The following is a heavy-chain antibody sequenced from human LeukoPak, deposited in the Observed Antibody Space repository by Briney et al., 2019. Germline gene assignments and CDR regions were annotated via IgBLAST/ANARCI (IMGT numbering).Heavy chain of an antibody. J-gene: IGHJ4*02. CDR3: ARPGDIVVVPAAFDY. D-gene: IGHD2-2*01. Sequence: GGSLRLSCAASGFTFSSYGMHWVRQAPGKGLEWVAFIRYDGSNKYYADSVKGRFTISRDNSKNTLYLQMNSLRAEDTAVYYCARPGDIVVVPAAFDYWGQGTQVTVSS. CDR1: GFTFSSYG. V-gene: IGHV3-30*02. CDR2: IRYDGSNK.